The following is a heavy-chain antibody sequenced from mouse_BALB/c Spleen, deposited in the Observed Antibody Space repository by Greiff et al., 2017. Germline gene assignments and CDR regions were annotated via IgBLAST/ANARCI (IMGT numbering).Heavy chain of an antibody. CDR3: ARGNYPFAY. V-gene: IGHV1-7*01. J-gene: IGHJ3*01. CDR2: INPSTGYT. D-gene: IGHD2-1*01. Sequence: VQLKESGAELAKPGASVKMSCKASGYTFTSYWMHWVKQRPGQGLEWIGYINPSTGYTEYNQKFKDKATLTADKSSSTAYMQLSSLTSEDSAVYYCARGNYPFAYWGQGTLVTVSA. CDR1: GYTFTSYW.